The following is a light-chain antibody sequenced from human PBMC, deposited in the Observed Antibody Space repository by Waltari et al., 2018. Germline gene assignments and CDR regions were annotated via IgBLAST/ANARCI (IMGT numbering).Light chain of an antibody. J-gene: IGLJ2*01. V-gene: IGLV3-19*01. CDR1: SLRSYY. CDR3: HSRDASGSGGA. Sequence: TQDPAVSVAMGQTVRITCQGDSLRSYYASWYQQRPGQAPILVMYDKNSRPSGVPDRFSGSSSDDTASLTITGARAEDEAYYYCHSRDASGSGGAFGGGTKPTVL. CDR2: DKN.